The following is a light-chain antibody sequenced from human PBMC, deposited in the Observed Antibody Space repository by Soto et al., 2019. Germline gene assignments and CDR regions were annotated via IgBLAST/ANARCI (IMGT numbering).Light chain of an antibody. CDR2: RVS. V-gene: IGKV2-30*01. Sequence: EVVMTQSPLSLPVTLGQPASISCRSSQSLVYSDGNAYLNWFHQRPGQSPRRLIYRVSNRYSGVLDRLSGSGSGTYFTLKTSRVEAEDVGVYYCMQGSYWPPTFGRGTKVEIK. J-gene: IGKJ1*01. CDR3: MQGSYWPPT. CDR1: QSLVYSDGNAY.